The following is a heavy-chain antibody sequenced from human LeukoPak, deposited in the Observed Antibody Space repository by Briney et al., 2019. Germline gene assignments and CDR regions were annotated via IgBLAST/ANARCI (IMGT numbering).Heavy chain of an antibody. CDR2: IYYSGNT. CDR3: AYSSSWYFLDY. D-gene: IGHD6-13*01. CDR1: GGSISNSIYY. J-gene: IGHJ4*02. V-gene: IGHV4-39*01. Sequence: SEALSLTCPVSGGSISNSIYYWRWIRQPPGKGLEWSGSIYYSGNTYYNPSLKSRATISVDTSKNQFSLKLSSVTAADTAVYYCAYSSSWYFLDYWGQGTLVTVSS.